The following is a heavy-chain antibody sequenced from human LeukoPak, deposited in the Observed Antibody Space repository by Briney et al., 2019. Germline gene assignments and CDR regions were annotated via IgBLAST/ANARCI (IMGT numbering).Heavy chain of an antibody. Sequence: PSETLSLTCAVSGGSISSGGYSWSWIRQPPGKGLEWIGYIYHSGSTYYNPSLKSRVTISVDRSKNQFTLKLSSVTAADTAVYYCARDRSGTFDPWGQGTLVTVSS. V-gene: IGHV4-30-2*01. J-gene: IGHJ5*02. CDR3: ARDRSGTFDP. CDR2: IYHSGST. CDR1: GGSISSGGYS. D-gene: IGHD2-2*01.